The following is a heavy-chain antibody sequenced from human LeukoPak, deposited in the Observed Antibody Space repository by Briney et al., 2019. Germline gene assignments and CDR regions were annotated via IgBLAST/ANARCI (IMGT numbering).Heavy chain of an antibody. CDR2: ISVYKGNT. Sequence: ASVKVSCKASGDTFTSYNINWVRQAPGQGLEWMGWISVYKGNTNYAQKLQGRVTMTTDTSTSTAYMELRSLRSDDTAVYYCARDSGSYHDYWGQGTLVTVSS. CDR1: GDTFTSYN. J-gene: IGHJ4*02. V-gene: IGHV1-18*01. D-gene: IGHD1-26*01. CDR3: ARDSGSYHDY.